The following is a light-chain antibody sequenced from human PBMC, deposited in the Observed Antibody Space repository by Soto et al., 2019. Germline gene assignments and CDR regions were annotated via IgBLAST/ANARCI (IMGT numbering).Light chain of an antibody. CDR2: AAS. Sequence: DIQMTQSPSSLSAFVGDRVTLTCRASQGISNQLNWYQLRPGKAPTLLIYAASSLQTGVSSRFSGSGSGTDFTLTISSLESEDFAIYYCQQSFSTPFTFGRGTRLEIK. CDR1: QGISNQ. CDR3: QQSFSTPFT. J-gene: IGKJ5*01. V-gene: IGKV1-39*01.